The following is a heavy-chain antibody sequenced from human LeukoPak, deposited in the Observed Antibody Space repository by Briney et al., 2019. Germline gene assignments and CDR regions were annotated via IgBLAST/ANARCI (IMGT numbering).Heavy chain of an antibody. V-gene: IGHV4-34*01. CDR2: INHSGST. Sequence: SETLSLTCAVYGGSFSGYYWSWIHQPPGKGLEWIGEINHSGSTNYNPSLKSRVTISVDTSKNQFSLKLSSVTAADTAVYYCARDRFDSGSYFMRNWFDPWGQGTLVTVSS. J-gene: IGHJ5*02. D-gene: IGHD1-26*01. CDR1: GGSFSGYY. CDR3: ARDRFDSGSYFMRNWFDP.